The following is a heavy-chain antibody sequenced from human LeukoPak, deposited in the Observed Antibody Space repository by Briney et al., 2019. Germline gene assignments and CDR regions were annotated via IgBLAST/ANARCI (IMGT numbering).Heavy chain of an antibody. D-gene: IGHD1-1*01. Sequence: PSETLSLTCAVYGGSFSGYYWSWIRQPPGKGLEWIGEINHSGSTNYNPSLKSRVTISVDTSKNQFSLKLSSVTAADTAVYYCARGGVGTTTNLGYWGQGTLVTVSS. CDR3: ARGGVGTTTNLGY. V-gene: IGHV4-34*01. CDR1: GGSFSGYY. CDR2: INHSGST. J-gene: IGHJ4*02.